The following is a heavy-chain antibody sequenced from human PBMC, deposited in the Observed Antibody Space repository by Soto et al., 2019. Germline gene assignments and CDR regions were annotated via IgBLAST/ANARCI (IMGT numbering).Heavy chain of an antibody. Sequence: QVQLVESGGGVVQPGRSLRLSCAASGFTFSSHGMHWVRQAPGKGLEWVAVISHDGSSKYYADSVKGRFTISRDNSKNTLYLQVTSLRAEDTAVYQCANVPSQWRAPGYWEFDLWGRGTLIPVSS. J-gene: IGHJ2*01. CDR1: GFTFSSHG. V-gene: IGHV3-30*18. D-gene: IGHD6-19*01. CDR3: ANVPSQWRAPGYWEFDL. CDR2: ISHDGSSK.